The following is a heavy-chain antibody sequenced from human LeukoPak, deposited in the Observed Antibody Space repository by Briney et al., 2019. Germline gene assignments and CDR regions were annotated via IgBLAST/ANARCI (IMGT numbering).Heavy chain of an antibody. Sequence: KPSETLSLTCTVSGGSISNYYWSWIRQPPGKGLEWIGYIYYSGSTNYNPSLKSRVTISVDTSKNQFSLNLTSVTAADTAVYYCAREGKLTGYFGGLGFNYWGQGILVTVSS. CDR2: IYYSGST. J-gene: IGHJ4*02. D-gene: IGHD6-19*01. CDR1: GGSISNYY. CDR3: AREGKLTGYFGGLGFNY. V-gene: IGHV4-59*01.